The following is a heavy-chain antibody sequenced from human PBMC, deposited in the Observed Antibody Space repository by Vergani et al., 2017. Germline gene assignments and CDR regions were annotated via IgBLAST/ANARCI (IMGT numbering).Heavy chain of an antibody. Sequence: QVQLVQSGAEVKNPGASVKVSCKASGDSFTGYYIHWVRQAPGQGLEWMGWINPNSGRTKYAQKFQGRVTMTRDTSITTAYMEVSRLRSDATAVYYCARGRNFIDYWGQGTLVTVSS. CDR2: INPNSGRT. V-gene: IGHV1-2*02. CDR1: GDSFTGYY. CDR3: ARGRNFIDY. D-gene: IGHD1-7*01. J-gene: IGHJ4*02.